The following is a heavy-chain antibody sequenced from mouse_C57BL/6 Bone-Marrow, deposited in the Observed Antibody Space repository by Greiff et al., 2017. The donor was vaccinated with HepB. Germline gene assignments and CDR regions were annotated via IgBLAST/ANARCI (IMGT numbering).Heavy chain of an antibody. V-gene: IGHV2-6-1*01. CDR1: GFSLTSYG. Sequence: VKLVESGPGLVAPSQSLSITCTVSGFSLTSYGVHWVRQPPGKGLEWLVVIWSDGSTTYNSALKSRLSISKDNSKSQVFLKMNSLQTDDTAMYYCARHDGYYYYYAMDYWGQGTSVTVSS. CDR2: IWSDGST. J-gene: IGHJ4*01. CDR3: ARHDGYYYYYAMDY. D-gene: IGHD2-3*01.